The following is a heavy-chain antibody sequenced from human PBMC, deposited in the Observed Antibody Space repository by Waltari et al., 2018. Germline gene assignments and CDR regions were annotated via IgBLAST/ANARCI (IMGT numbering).Heavy chain of an antibody. J-gene: IGHJ6*03. CDR3: ARGLYCSGGSCYWDYYYYYYMDV. D-gene: IGHD2-15*01. CDR1: GGSISSGGYY. V-gene: IGHV4-31*03. Sequence: QVQLQESGPGLMKPSQTLSLTCTVSGGSISSGGYYWSWIRQHPGKGLEWIGYIYYSGSTYYNPSLKSRVTISVDTSKNQFSLKLSSVTAADTAVYYCARGLYCSGGSCYWDYYYYYYMDVWGKGTTVTVSS. CDR2: IYYSGST.